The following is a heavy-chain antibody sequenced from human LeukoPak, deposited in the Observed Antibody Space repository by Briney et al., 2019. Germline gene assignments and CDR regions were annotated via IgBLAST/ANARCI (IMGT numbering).Heavy chain of an antibody. CDR1: GGSVSSSNW. CDR3: ARGNEH. CDR2: IYYSGST. J-gene: IGHJ1*01. Sequence: SETLSLTCAVSGGSVSSSNWWSWVRQPAGKGLEWIGYIYYSGSTNYNPSLKSRVTISVDTSKNQFSLKLSSVTAADTAVYYCARGNEHWGQGTLVTVSS. V-gene: IGHV4-4*02.